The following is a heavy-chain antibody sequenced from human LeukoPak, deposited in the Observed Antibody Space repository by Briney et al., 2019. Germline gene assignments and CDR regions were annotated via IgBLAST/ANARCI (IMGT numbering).Heavy chain of an antibody. CDR3: ARDFRPVVGAAGTFDY. V-gene: IGHV3-48*01. J-gene: IGHJ4*02. CDR2: ISSSGSII. Sequence: GGSLRLSCAASGVTFSSYAMSCIRQTPGKGLEWVSYISSSGSIIYYADSVKGRFTISRDNSKNTLYLQMNSLRAEDTAVYYCARDFRPVVGAAGTFDYWGQGTLVTDSS. D-gene: IGHD6-13*01. CDR1: GVTFSSYA.